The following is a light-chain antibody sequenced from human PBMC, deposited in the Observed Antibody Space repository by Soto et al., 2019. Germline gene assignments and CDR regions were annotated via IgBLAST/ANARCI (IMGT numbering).Light chain of an antibody. J-gene: IGKJ4*01. CDR3: QQANSFPLT. CDR1: QSVSSSY. Sequence: EIVLTQSPGPLSLSPGERATLSCRASQSVSSSYLAWYQQKPGQAPRLLIYGASSRATGIPARFSGSGSGTDFTLTISSLRPEDVATYYCQQANSFPLTLGGGTKVDI. V-gene: IGKV3-20*01. CDR2: GAS.